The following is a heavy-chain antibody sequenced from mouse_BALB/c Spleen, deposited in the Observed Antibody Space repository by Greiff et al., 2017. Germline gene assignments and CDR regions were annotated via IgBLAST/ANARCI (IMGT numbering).Heavy chain of an antibody. Sequence: EVHLVESGGGLVQPGGSLRLSCATSGFTFTDYYMSWVRQPPGKALEWLGFIRNKANGYTTEYSASVKGRFTISRDNSQSILYLQMNTLRAEDSATYYCARDIVYYGNYDYAMDYWGQGTSVTVSS. V-gene: IGHV7-3*02. D-gene: IGHD2-1*01. CDR1: GFTFTDYY. J-gene: IGHJ4*01. CDR3: ARDIVYYGNYDYAMDY. CDR2: IRNKANGYTT.